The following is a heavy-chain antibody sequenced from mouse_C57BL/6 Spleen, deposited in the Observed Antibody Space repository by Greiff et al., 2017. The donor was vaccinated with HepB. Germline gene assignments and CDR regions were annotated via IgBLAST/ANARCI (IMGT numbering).Heavy chain of an antibody. CDR2: INPNNGGT. D-gene: IGHD2-3*01. J-gene: IGHJ2*01. CDR3: ASSLDGYLDY. V-gene: IGHV1-26*01. CDR1: GYTFTDYY. Sequence: EVQLQQSGPELVKPGASVKISCKASGYTFTDYYMNWVKQSHGKSLEWIGDINPNNGGTSYNQKFKGKATLTVDKSSSTAYMELRSLTSEDSAVYYCASSLDGYLDYWGQGTTLTVSS.